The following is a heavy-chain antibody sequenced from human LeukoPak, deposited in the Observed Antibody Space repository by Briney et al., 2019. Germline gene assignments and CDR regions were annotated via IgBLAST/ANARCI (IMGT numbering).Heavy chain of an antibody. J-gene: IGHJ4*02. D-gene: IGHD6-6*01. CDR2: IYYSGTA. CDR3: ARVDPDSSSTLEVFDY. V-gene: IGHV4-39*07. Sequence: PSETLSLTCTVSGASISSTNFYWGWIRQPPGKGLEWIGNIYYSGTAYYNPSLKSRVTISVDTSKNQFSLKLSSVTAADTAVYYCARVDPDSSSTLEVFDYWGQGTLVTVSS. CDR1: GASISSTNFY.